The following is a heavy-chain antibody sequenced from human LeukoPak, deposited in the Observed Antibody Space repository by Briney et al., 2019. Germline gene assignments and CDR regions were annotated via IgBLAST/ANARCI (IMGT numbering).Heavy chain of an antibody. Sequence: GGSLRLSCAASGFTFSSYGMHWVRQAPGKGLEWMAFTRYDGSEKWYAGSVKGRFTISRDNSKNTLYLQMSTLRPEDTAVYYCAKDNSGWAFDYWGQGTLVTVSS. J-gene: IGHJ4*02. V-gene: IGHV3-30*02. D-gene: IGHD6-19*01. CDR2: TRYDGSEK. CDR3: AKDNSGWAFDY. CDR1: GFTFSSYG.